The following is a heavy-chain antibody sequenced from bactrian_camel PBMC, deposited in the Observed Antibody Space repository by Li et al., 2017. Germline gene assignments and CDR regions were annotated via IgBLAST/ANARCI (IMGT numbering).Heavy chain of an antibody. J-gene: IGHJ4*01. CDR3: AAVNNPPPISTLCSETYSPTHSRQINY. V-gene: IGHV3S57*01. Sequence: SSNCMGWSRQAPGNECELVARRDRDGTTYHPESVKGRFTISQNSAKNTLDLQMNNLKIEDTAVYYCAAVNNPPPISTLCSETYSPTHSRQINYWGQGTQVTVS. CDR2: RDRDGTT. CDR1: SSNC. D-gene: IGHD7*01.